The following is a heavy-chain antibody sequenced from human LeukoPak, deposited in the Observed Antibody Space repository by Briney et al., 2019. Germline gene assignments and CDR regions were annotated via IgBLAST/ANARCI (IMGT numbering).Heavy chain of an antibody. CDR3: ARDQTYYDFWSGYYIGGFDY. CDR2: IKQDGSEK. Sequence: GGSLRLSCAASGFTFSSYWMSWVRQAPGKGLEWVANIKQDGSEKYYVDSVKGRFTISRDNAKNSLYLQMNSLRAEDTAVYYCARDQTYYDFWSGYYIGGFDYWGQGTLVTVSS. D-gene: IGHD3-3*01. J-gene: IGHJ4*02. V-gene: IGHV3-7*01. CDR1: GFTFSSYW.